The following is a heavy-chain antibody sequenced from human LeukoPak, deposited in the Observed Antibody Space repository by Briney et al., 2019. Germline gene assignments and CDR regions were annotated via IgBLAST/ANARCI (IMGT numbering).Heavy chain of an antibody. V-gene: IGHV4-59*01. CDR2: IYYSGST. CDR1: GGSISSYY. D-gene: IGHD4-11*01. J-gene: IGHJ4*02. CDR3: AGHDYSNYYLYYFDY. Sequence: SETLSLTCTVSGGSISSYYWSWIRQPPGKGLEWIGYIYYSGSTNYNPSLTSRVTISVDTSKNQFSLKLSSVTAADTAVYYCAGHDYSNYYLYYFDYWGQGTLVTVSS.